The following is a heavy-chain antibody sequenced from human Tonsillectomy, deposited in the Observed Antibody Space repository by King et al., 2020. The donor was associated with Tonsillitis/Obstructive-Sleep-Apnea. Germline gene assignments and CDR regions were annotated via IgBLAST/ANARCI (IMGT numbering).Heavy chain of an antibody. Sequence: QLQESGPGLVKPSETLSLTCTVSGGSISSSSYYWGWIRQPPGKGLEWIASIYYTGSTYYNPSLKSRVTISVDTSKSLFSLKLSSVTAADTSVYYCARYIGGGASYYFDYWGQGALVTVSS. J-gene: IGHJ4*02. CDR1: GGSISSSSYY. V-gene: IGHV4-39*02. CDR3: ARYIGGGASYYFDY. CDR2: IYYTGST. D-gene: IGHD3-16*01.